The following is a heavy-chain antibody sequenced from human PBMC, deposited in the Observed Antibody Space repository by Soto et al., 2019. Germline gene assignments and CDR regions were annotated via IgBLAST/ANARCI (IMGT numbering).Heavy chain of an antibody. V-gene: IGHV3-15*05. Sequence: ELQLVESGGGLVKPGGSLRLSCAASGFSFSNGWMSWVRQAPGKGLEWVGRIKSKTDGETTDYAAPVKGRFTISRDDSKNTLYLQMNSLKIEGTAVYYCTTDEGEWGQGTLVNVSS. J-gene: IGHJ4*02. CDR1: GFSFSNGW. CDR3: TTDEGE. CDR2: IKSKTDGETT. D-gene: IGHD3-16*01.